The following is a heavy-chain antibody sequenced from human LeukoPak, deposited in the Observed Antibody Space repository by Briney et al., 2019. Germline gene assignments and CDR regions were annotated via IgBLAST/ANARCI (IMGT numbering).Heavy chain of an antibody. D-gene: IGHD5-24*01. V-gene: IGHV3-23*01. CDR3: ARDIQLST. J-gene: IGHJ3*01. Sequence: PGGSLRLSCAASGFTFRTYAMTWVRQAPGKGLEWVSLISFSGGNTYYADSVKGRFTISRDNSKDTLYLQMNSLRAEDTAIYYCARDIQLSTWGLGTMVTASS. CDR2: ISFSGGNT. CDR1: GFTFRTYA.